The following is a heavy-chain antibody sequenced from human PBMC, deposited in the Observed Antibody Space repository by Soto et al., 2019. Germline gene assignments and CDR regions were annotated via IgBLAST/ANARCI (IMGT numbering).Heavy chain of an antibody. J-gene: IGHJ4*02. Sequence: SETLSLTCAVSGYSISSSNWWGWIRQPPGKGLEWIGYIYYSGSTYYNPSLKSRVTMSVDTSKNQFSLKLSSVTAVDTAVYYCARNRRFSPFRPYERYFDYWGQGTLVTVSS. CDR3: ARNRRFSPFRPYERYFDY. CDR2: IYYSGST. V-gene: IGHV4-28*01. CDR1: GYSISSSNW. D-gene: IGHD3-3*01.